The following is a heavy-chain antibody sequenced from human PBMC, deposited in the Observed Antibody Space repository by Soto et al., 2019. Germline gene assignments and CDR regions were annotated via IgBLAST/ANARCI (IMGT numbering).Heavy chain of an antibody. CDR1: GYTFTSYY. J-gene: IGHJ4*02. V-gene: IGHV1-46*01. CDR3: ARGYTVTTYGVLGY. CDR2: INPSGGST. D-gene: IGHD4-17*01. Sequence: QVQLVQSGAEVKKPGASVNISCKASGYTFTSYYIHWVRQAPGQGLEWMGIINPSGGSTSYTQKFQGRVTMTGDTSTSTVYMELSSLRSEDTAVYYCARGYTVTTYGVLGYWGQGTLVTVSS.